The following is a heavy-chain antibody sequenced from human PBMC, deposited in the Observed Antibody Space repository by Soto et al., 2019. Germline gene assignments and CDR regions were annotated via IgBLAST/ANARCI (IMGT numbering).Heavy chain of an antibody. CDR2: IKTDGYAA. Sequence: GGSLRLSCVASGFTFDSHWMHWVRQAPGEGLVWVSRIKTDGYAAAYADSVKGRFTISRDSSKNTLYLQMNSLRAEDTAVYYCAKGPLGYCSSTSCYGRRVYWGQGTLVTVSS. CDR3: AKGPLGYCSSTSCYGRRVY. V-gene: IGHV3-74*01. CDR1: GFTFDSHW. D-gene: IGHD2-2*01. J-gene: IGHJ4*02.